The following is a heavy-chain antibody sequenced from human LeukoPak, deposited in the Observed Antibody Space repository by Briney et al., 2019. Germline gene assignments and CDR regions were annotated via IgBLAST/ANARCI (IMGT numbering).Heavy chain of an antibody. V-gene: IGHV3-30*03. J-gene: IGHJ4*02. CDR3: ARDTEGVGALDY. Sequence: GGSLRLSWAASGFTFSSYGMRWVRQAPGKGREWVAVISYGGSNKYYADSVKGRFTISRDNSKSTLSLQMSSLRAEDTAVYYCARDTEGVGALDYWGQRTLVTVSS. CDR1: GFTFSSYG. D-gene: IGHD1-26*01. CDR2: ISYGGSNK.